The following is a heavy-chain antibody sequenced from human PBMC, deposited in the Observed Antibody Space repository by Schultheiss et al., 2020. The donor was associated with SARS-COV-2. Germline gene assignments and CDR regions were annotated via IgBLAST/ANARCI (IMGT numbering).Heavy chain of an antibody. CDR1: GFTFDDYA. V-gene: IGHV3-9*01. CDR2: ISWNSGSI. D-gene: IGHD3-3*01. Sequence: GGSLRLSCAASGFTFDDYAMHWVRQAPGKGLEWVSGISWNSGSIGYADSVKGRFTISRDNAKNSLYLQMNSLRAEDTALYYCAIFGVARGAFDIWGQGTMVTVSS. CDR3: AIFGVARGAFDI. J-gene: IGHJ3*02.